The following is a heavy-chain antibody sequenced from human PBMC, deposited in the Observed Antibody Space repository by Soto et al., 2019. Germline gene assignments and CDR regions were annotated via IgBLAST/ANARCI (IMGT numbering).Heavy chain of an antibody. CDR2: ISRDGSGT. CDR3: TRHTVDY. J-gene: IGHJ4*02. D-gene: IGHD5-18*01. Sequence: GGSLRLSCAASGFTFSSYWMHWVRQAPGKGLVWVSHISRDGSGTTYADSVKGRFTISRDDSKNTVYLQMNSLKTEDTAVYYCTRHTVDYWGQGTLVTVSS. CDR1: GFTFSSYW. V-gene: IGHV3-74*01.